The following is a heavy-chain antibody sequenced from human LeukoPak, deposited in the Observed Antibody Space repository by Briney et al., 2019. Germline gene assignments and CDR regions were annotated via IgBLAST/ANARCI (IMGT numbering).Heavy chain of an antibody. J-gene: IGHJ3*02. CDR3: ASHGRGVGGAFDI. CDR2: IYHSGST. CDR1: DYSISSGYY. V-gene: IGHV4-38-2*02. D-gene: IGHD3-10*01. Sequence: SGTLSLTCTVSDYSISSGYYWGWIRQPPGKGLEWIGSIYHSGSTYYNPSLKSRVTISVDTSKNQFSLNLSSVTAADTAVYYCASHGRGVGGAFDIWGQGTMVTVSS.